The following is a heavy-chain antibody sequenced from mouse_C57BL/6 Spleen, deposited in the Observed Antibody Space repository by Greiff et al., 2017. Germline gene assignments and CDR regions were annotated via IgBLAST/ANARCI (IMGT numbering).Heavy chain of an antibody. Sequence: EVKLQESGPGMVKPSQSLSLTCTVTGYSIASGYDWHWIRHFPGNKLEWMGYISYSGSTNYNPSLKSRISITHDTSKNHFFLKLNSVTTEDTATYYCAKGDYDRGAWFAYWGQGTLVTVSA. J-gene: IGHJ3*01. D-gene: IGHD2-4*01. V-gene: IGHV3-1*01. CDR3: AKGDYDRGAWFAY. CDR2: ISYSGST. CDR1: GYSIASGYD.